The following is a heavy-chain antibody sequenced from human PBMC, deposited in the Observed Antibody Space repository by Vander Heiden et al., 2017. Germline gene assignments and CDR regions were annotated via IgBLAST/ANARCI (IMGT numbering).Heavy chain of an antibody. CDR3: AKDGVQLWFRRRTGYFDY. D-gene: IGHD5-18*01. Sequence: EVQLLESGGGLVQPGGSLRLSCAASGFTFSSYAMSWVRQAPGKGLEWVSAISGSGGSTYYADSVKGRFTISRDNSKNTLYLQMNSLRAEDTAVYYCAKDGVQLWFRRRTGYFDYWGQGTLVTVSS. V-gene: IGHV3-23*01. CDR2: ISGSGGST. J-gene: IGHJ4*02. CDR1: GFTFSSYA.